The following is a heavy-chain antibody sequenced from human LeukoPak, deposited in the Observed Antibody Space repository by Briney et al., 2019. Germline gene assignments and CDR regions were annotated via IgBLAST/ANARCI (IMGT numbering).Heavy chain of an antibody. CDR1: GFTFSSYT. D-gene: IGHD3-9*01. J-gene: IGHJ4*02. CDR3: AKAEGYDILTGLDY. CDR2: IGASGGST. V-gene: IGHV3-23*01. Sequence: PGGSLRLSCATSGFTFSSYTMSCVRQAPRKGLEWVSGIGASGGSTYYAGSVKGRFTISRDNSKNTLYLQMNSLRTEDTAVYYCAKAEGYDILTGLDYWGQGPLVSVSS.